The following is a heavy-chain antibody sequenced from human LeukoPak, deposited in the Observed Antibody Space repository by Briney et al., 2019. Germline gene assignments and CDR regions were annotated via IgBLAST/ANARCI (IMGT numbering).Heavy chain of an antibody. CDR1: GGTFSSYA. CDR2: IIPIFGTA. J-gene: IGHJ3*02. D-gene: IGHD1-7*01. CDR3: AREGRYNWNYEFSPGAFDI. Sequence: GASVKVSCKASGGTFSSYAISWVRQAPGQGLEWMGGIIPIFGTANYAQKFQGRVTITADESTSTAYMELSSLRSEDTAVYYCAREGRYNWNYEFSPGAFDIWGQGTMVTVSS. V-gene: IGHV1-69*13.